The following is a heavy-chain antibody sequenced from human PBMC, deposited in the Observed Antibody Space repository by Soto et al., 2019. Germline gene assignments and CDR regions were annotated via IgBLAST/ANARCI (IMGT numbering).Heavy chain of an antibody. Sequence: QVQLVQSGAEVKKPGASVKVSCTASGYTFSDYRLHWVRQAPGQGFEWMGVINPGGGSISFAQKFQDRVTLIADTSATTVYMEMSGLTSEDTAVFYCARGFVDGAVVLFDHGGQGSLVTVSS. V-gene: IGHV1-46*01. J-gene: IGHJ4*02. CDR1: GYTFSDYR. D-gene: IGHD5-18*01. CDR2: INPGGGSI. CDR3: ARGFVDGAVVLFDH.